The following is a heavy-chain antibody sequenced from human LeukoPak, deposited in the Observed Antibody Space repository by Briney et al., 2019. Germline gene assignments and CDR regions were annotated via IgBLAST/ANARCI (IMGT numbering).Heavy chain of an antibody. J-gene: IGHJ4*02. D-gene: IGHD4-17*01. V-gene: IGHV3-33*03. CDR2: IWYDGSNK. Sequence: GRSLRLSCAASGFTFSSYGMHWVRQAPGKGLEWVAVIWYDGSNKYYADSVKGRFTISRDNAKNSLYLQMNSLRAEDTAVYYCVGDDYGDYVYWGQGTLVTVSS. CDR1: GFTFSSYG. CDR3: VGDDYGDYVY.